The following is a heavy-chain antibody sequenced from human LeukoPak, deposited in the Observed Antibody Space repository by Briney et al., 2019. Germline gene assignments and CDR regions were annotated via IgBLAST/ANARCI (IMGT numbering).Heavy chain of an antibody. J-gene: IGHJ6*02. CDR1: GFTFSSYS. CDR3: ASQYCSGGSCYSVGDYYYYGMDV. D-gene: IGHD2-15*01. Sequence: PGGSLRLSCAASGFTFSSYSMNWVRQAPGKGLEWVSSISSSSSYIYYADSVKGRFTISRDNAKNSLYLQMNSLRAKDTAVYYCASQYCSGGSCYSVGDYYYYGMDVWGQGTTVTVSS. CDR2: ISSSSSYI. V-gene: IGHV3-21*01.